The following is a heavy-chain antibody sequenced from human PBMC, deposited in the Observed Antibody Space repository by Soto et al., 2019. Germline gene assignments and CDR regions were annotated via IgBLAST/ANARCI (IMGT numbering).Heavy chain of an antibody. J-gene: IGHJ4*02. CDR2: VYYSGST. D-gene: IGHD6-19*01. V-gene: IGHV4-39*01. Sequence: QLQLQESGPGLVKPSETLSLTCTVSGGSISRSSYYWAWIRQPPGKGLEWIGSVYYSGSTYYNPSLKSRVTISIDTSENHFSLKLTSVTVADTAVYYCASPERSSGWWLDFDFWGQGTLVTVSS. CDR1: GGSISRSSYY. CDR3: ASPERSSGWWLDFDF.